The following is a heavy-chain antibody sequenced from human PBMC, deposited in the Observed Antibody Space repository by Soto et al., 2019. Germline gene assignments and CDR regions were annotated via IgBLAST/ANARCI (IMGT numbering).Heavy chain of an antibody. Sequence: TLSLTCTFSGDSIISSDFDWVWVRQPPGKGLEWIGSIFYLGSSYYNPSLRSRVTMSVDTSKNQFSLRLRSVTAADTALYFCARHSLALRKNNWFDPWGQAIMVTVS. CDR3: ARHSLALRKNNWFDP. CDR2: IFYLGSS. D-gene: IGHD3-3*02. V-gene: IGHV4-39*01. J-gene: IGHJ5*02. CDR1: GDSIISSDFD.